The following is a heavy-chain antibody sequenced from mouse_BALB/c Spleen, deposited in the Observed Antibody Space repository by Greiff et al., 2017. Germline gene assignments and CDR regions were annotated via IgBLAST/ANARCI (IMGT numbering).Heavy chain of an antibody. Sequence: EVQLQESGAELVKPGASVKLSCTASGFNIKDTYMHWVKQRPEQGLEWIGRVDPANGNTKYDPKFQGKATITADTSSTPAYLQLSSLTSEDTAVYYCARGSGYGVAYWGQGTLVTGSA. D-gene: IGHD3-1*01. J-gene: IGHJ3*01. V-gene: IGHV14-3*02. CDR3: ARGSGYGVAY. CDR2: VDPANGNT. CDR1: GFNIKDTY.